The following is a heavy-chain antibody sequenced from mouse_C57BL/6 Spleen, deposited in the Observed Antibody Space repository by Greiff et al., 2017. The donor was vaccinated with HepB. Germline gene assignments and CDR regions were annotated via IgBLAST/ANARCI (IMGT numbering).Heavy chain of an antibody. CDR2: IYPGDGDT. D-gene: IGHD1-1*01. CDR1: GYAFSSSW. J-gene: IGHJ4*01. CDR3: ATYYGSSYAMDY. Sequence: VQLQQSGPELVKPGASVKISCKASGYAFSSSWMNWVKQRPGKGLEWIGRIYPGDGDTNYNGKFKGKATLTADKSSSTAYMQLSSLTSEDYAVYFCATYYGSSYAMDYWGQGTSVTVSS. V-gene: IGHV1-82*01.